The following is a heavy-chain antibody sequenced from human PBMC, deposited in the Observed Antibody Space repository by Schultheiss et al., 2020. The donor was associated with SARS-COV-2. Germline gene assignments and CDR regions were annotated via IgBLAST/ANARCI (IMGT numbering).Heavy chain of an antibody. Sequence: GESLKISCAASAFPFSIYAMHWGRQAPGKGLEWVAVISYDGSNKYYADSVKGRFTISRDNSKNTLYLQMNSLRAEDTAVYYCARGNYDYVWGSSEDAEYFQHWGQGTLVTVSS. V-gene: IGHV3-30*03. D-gene: IGHD3-16*01. CDR1: AFPFSIYA. CDR3: ARGNYDYVWGSSEDAEYFQH. CDR2: ISYDGSNK. J-gene: IGHJ1*01.